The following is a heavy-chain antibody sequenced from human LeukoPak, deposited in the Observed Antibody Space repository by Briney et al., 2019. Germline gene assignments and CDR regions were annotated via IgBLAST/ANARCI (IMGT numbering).Heavy chain of an antibody. D-gene: IGHD2-2*01. CDR1: GYTFTSYG. V-gene: IGHV1-18*01. Sequence: ASVKVSRKASGYTFTSYGISWVRQAPGQGLEWMGWISAYNGNTNYAQKLQGRVTMTTDTSTSTAYMELRSLRSDDTAVYYCARDGAPSYIVVVPAAAYYGMDVWGQGTTVTVSS. CDR2: ISAYNGNT. J-gene: IGHJ6*02. CDR3: ARDGAPSYIVVVPAAAYYGMDV.